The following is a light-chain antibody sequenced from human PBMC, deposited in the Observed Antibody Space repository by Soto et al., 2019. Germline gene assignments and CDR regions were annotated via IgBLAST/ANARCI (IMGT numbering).Light chain of an antibody. J-gene: IGLJ2*01. CDR3: QSYDSSLSGSVV. Sequence: QSALTQPPSASGSPGQSVTISCTGTSSDVGGYNSVSWYQQHPGKAPKLMISEVNSGVPDRFSGSKSGTSASLAITGLQAEDEADYYCQSYDSSLSGSVVFGGGTKLTVL. CDR2: EV. CDR1: SSDVGGYNS. V-gene: IGLV2-8*01.